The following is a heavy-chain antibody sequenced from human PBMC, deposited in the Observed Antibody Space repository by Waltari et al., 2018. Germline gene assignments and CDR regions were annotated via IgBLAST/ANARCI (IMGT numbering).Heavy chain of an antibody. V-gene: IGHV3-7*03. CDR3: TRDKYYYYYGMDV. J-gene: IGHJ6*02. CDR2: IKQDGSEK. Sequence: PGGSLRLSCAASGFTFSNFWMSWVRQAPGKGPEWVANIKQDGSEKYYVDSVKGRFTISRDYARNSLYLQMNSLRDEDTAVYYCTRDKYYYYYGMDVWGQGTTVTVSS. CDR1: GFTFSNFW.